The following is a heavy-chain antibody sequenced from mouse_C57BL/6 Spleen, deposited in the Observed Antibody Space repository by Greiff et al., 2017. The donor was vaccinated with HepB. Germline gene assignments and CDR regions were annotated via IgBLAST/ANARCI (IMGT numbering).Heavy chain of an antibody. J-gene: IGHJ3*01. V-gene: IGHV14-4*01. CDR1: GFNIKDDY. CDR3: TPLGYYAWFAY. D-gene: IGHD1-1*01. CDR2: IDPENGDT. Sequence: VQLQQSGAELVRPGASVKLSCTASGFNIKDDYMHWVKQRPEQGLEWIGWIDPENGDTEYASKFQGKATITADTSSNTAYLQLSSLTSEDTAVYYCTPLGYYAWFAYWGQGTLVTVSA.